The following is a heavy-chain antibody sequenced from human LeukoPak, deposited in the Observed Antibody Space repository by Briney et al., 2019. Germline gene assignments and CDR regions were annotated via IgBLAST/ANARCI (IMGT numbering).Heavy chain of an antibody. CDR1: GYSFTSYW. CDR3: ARLGYYDSSGYYNYYGMDV. D-gene: IGHD3-22*01. V-gene: IGHV5-51*01. Sequence: HGESLKISCKGSGYSFTSYWIGWVRQMPGKGLEWMGIIYPGDSDTRYSPSFQGQVTISADKSIRTAYLQWSSLKASDTAMYYCARLGYYDSSGYYNYYGMDVWGQGTTVTVSS. J-gene: IGHJ6*02. CDR2: IYPGDSDT.